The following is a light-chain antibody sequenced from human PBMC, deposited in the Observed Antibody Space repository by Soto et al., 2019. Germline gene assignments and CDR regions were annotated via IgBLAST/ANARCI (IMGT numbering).Light chain of an antibody. V-gene: IGKV1-9*01. Sequence: DIQLTQSPSFLFASVGDRVTVTCRASQGISSYLAWYQQKPGEAPKLLIHTASTLQSGVPSRFSGSGSGTEFTLTISSLQPEDFATYYCQQRHSYPITFGQGTRLEIK. J-gene: IGKJ5*01. CDR1: QGISSY. CDR3: QQRHSYPIT. CDR2: TAS.